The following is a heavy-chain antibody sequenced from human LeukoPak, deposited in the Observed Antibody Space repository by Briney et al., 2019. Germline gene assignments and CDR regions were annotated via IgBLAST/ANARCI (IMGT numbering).Heavy chain of an antibody. CDR2: IDSDGSST. Sequence: PGGSLRLSCAASGFTFSSYWMHWVRQAPGKGLVWVSRIDSDGSSTSYADSVKGRFTISRDNAKNTLYLQMNSLRAEDTAVYYCARGRIAVANWFDPWGQGTLVTASS. D-gene: IGHD6-19*01. V-gene: IGHV3-74*01. CDR3: ARGRIAVANWFDP. CDR1: GFTFSSYW. J-gene: IGHJ5*02.